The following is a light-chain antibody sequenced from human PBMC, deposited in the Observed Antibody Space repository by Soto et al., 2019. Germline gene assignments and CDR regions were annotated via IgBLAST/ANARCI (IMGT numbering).Light chain of an antibody. J-gene: IGKJ2*01. CDR1: QSVSSSY. V-gene: IGKV3-20*01. CDR3: QQYGSSPPLKYT. Sequence: EIVLTQSPGTLSLSPGERATLSCRASQSVSSSYLAWYQQKPGQAPRLLIYGASSRATGIPDRFSGSGSGTDFTLTISILEPEDFAVYYCQQYGSSPPLKYTFCQGTKLEIK. CDR2: GAS.